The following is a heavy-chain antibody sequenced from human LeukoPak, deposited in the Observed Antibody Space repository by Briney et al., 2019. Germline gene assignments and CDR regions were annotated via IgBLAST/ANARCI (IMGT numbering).Heavy chain of an antibody. J-gene: IGHJ4*02. CDR3: ARAFNSVAGTYYFDY. D-gene: IGHD6-19*01. CDR2: IYSGGST. Sequence: GALRLSCAASGFTFSSYGMHWVRQAPGKGLEWVSVIYSGGSTYYADSVKGRFTISRDNSKNTLYLQMNSLRAEDTAVYYCARAFNSVAGTYYFDYWGQGTLVTVSS. V-gene: IGHV3-66*01. CDR1: GFTFSSYG.